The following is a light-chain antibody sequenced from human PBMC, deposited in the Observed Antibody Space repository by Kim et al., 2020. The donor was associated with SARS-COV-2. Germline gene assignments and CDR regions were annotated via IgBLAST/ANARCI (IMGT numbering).Light chain of an antibody. J-gene: IGKJ1*01. Sequence: GDRVAVTCRTSQGIDNHLAWYQQKPGKAPKLLIFAASTLLSGVPSRFSGSGSGTEFTLTVSSLQPEDFAIYYCQQLNTYPWTFGQGTKVDI. CDR1: QGIDNH. CDR3: QQLNTYPWT. V-gene: IGKV1-9*01. CDR2: AAS.